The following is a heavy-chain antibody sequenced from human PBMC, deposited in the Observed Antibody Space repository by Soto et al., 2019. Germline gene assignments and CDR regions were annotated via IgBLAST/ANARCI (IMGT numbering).Heavy chain of an antibody. CDR3: ARGCSGGSCPGWFDP. D-gene: IGHD2-15*01. CDR1: GFTFSRYW. V-gene: IGHV3-74*01. CDR2: INSDGSST. J-gene: IGHJ5*02. Sequence: EVQLVESGGGLVQPGGSLRLSCAASGFTFSRYWMHWVRQAPGKGLVWVSRINSDGSSTSYADSVKGRFTISRDNAKNTLYLQMNSLRAEDRAVYYCARGCSGGSCPGWFDPWGQGTLVTVSS.